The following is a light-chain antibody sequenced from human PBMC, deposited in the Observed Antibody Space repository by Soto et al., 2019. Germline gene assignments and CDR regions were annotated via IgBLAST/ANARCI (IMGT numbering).Light chain of an antibody. CDR1: QRLSSN. CDR2: GVS. CDR3: QQYANLPLT. Sequence: EIVIKQCPATLSVSPGDGATLSCRASQRLSSNLAWYLQKPGQAPRLLIYGVSTRATGVPARFSGSGSGTDFTFTISSLQPEDIAPYYCQQYANLPLTFGGGTKVDVK. V-gene: IGKV3-15*01. J-gene: IGKJ4*01.